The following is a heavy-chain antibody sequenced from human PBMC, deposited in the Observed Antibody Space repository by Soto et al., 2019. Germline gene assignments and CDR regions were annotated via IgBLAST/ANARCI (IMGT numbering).Heavy chain of an antibody. CDR2: IYYRGST. Sequence: QVQLQESGPGLVKPSETLSLTCTVSGVSVSNGSYYWSWIRQPPGKGLEWIGYIYYRGSTNYNPSLKSRVTISVDTSKNQFSLKLSSVTATDTAIYYCAREQQLGHVKTFDHWGQGTLVTVSS. J-gene: IGHJ4*02. CDR3: AREQQLGHVKTFDH. CDR1: GVSVSNGSYY. V-gene: IGHV4-61*01. D-gene: IGHD6-13*01.